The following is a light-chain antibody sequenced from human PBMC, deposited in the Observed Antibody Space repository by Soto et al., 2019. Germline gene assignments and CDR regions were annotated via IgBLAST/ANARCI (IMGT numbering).Light chain of an antibody. CDR2: HAI. V-gene: IGKV3-15*01. CDR1: ESVSNN. J-gene: IGKJ2*01. Sequence: EIVMTQSPATLSVSPGERVTLSCRASESVSNNVAWYQQKPGQAPRLLIYHAITRATGIPARFSGSGSGTELTLTISSLQSEDFAIYYCLHYYNYPYTFGQGTKLEI. CDR3: LHYYNYPYT.